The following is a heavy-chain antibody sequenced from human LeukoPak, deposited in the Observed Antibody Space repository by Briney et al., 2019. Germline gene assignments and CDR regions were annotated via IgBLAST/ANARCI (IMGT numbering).Heavy chain of an antibody. CDR3: ASGQLEGAFDI. Sequence: SETLSLTCTVSGGSISSGSYYWSWIRQPAGKGLEWIGRIYTSGSTNYNPSLKSRVTISVDKSKNQFSLKLSSVTAADTAVYYCASGQLEGAFDIWGQGTMVTVSS. D-gene: IGHD6-13*01. V-gene: IGHV4-61*02. CDR2: IYTSGST. CDR1: GGSISSGSYY. J-gene: IGHJ3*02.